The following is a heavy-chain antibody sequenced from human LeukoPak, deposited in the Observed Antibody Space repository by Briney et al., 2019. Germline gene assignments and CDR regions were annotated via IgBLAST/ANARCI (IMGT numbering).Heavy chain of an antibody. Sequence: PGGSLGLSCAASGFTFSDHYMSWIRQAPGKGLEWVSDISSSGRTIYHADSVKGRFTISRDNAKNSLYLQMNSLRAEDTAVYYCARDEAYCSGGSCYLGLWGQGTTATVSS. CDR3: ARDEAYCSGGSCYLGL. CDR2: ISSSGRTI. V-gene: IGHV3-11*01. J-gene: IGHJ6*02. D-gene: IGHD2-15*01. CDR1: GFTFSDHY.